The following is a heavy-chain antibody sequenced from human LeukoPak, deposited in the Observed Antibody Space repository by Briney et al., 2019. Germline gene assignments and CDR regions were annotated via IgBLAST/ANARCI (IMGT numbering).Heavy chain of an antibody. D-gene: IGHD3-3*01. Sequence: SETLSLTSTVSGGSISSYYWSWIRQPAGKGLEWIGRIYTSGSTNYNPSLKSRVTMSVDTSKNQFSLKLSSVTAADTAVYYCARYDFWSGYYIDWGQGTLVTVSS. CDR2: IYTSGST. CDR1: GGSISSYY. J-gene: IGHJ4*02. CDR3: ARYDFWSGYYID. V-gene: IGHV4-4*07.